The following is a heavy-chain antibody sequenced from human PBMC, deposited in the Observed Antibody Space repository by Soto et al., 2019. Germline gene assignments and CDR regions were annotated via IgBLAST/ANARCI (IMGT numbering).Heavy chain of an antibody. D-gene: IGHD6-13*01. J-gene: IGHJ6*02. CDR3: AKALAAAGRRNYYYYYYGMDV. CDR2: ISWNSGSI. V-gene: IGHV3-9*01. CDR1: GFTFDDYA. Sequence: EVQLVESGGGLVQPGRSLRLSCAASGFTFDDYAMHWVRQAPGKGLEWVSGISWNSGSIGYADSVKGRFTISRDNAKNSLYLQMNSLRDEDTDLYYGAKALAAAGRRNYYYYYYGMDVWGQGTTVTVSS.